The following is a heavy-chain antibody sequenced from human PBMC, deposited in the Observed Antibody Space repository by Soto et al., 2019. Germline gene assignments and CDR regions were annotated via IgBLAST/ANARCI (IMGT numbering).Heavy chain of an antibody. CDR3: ARREWELLPLDY. CDR1: GGSISSSSYY. V-gene: IGHV4-39*01. Sequence: QLQLQESGPGLVKPSETLSLTCTVSGGSISSSSYYWGWIRQPPGKGLEWIGSIYYSGSTYYNPSLKSRVTISVDTSKNQFSLKLSSVTAADTAVYYCARREWELLPLDYWVQGTLVTVSS. D-gene: IGHD1-26*01. J-gene: IGHJ4*02. CDR2: IYYSGST.